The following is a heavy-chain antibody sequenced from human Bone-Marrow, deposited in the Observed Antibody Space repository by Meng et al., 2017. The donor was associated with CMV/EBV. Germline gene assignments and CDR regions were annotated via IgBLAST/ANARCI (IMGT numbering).Heavy chain of an antibody. CDR1: GFSLSTSGVG. CDR2: IYWNDDK. D-gene: IGHD1-1*01. Sequence: SGPTLVKPTQTLTLTCTFSGFSLSTSGVGVAWIRQSPGKAPEWLAVIYWNDDKRYSPSLRSRLTVTKDTSKNQVVLTMTNMDPVDTGTYYCAHSEGFRIDNSYYYYYGMAVWGQGNTVYVAS. J-gene: IGHJ6*02. CDR3: AHSEGFRIDNSYYYYYGMAV. V-gene: IGHV2-5*01.